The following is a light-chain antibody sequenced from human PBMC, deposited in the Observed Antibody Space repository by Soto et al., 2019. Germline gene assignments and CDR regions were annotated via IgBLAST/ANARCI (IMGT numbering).Light chain of an antibody. CDR2: GAS. V-gene: IGKV3-20*01. Sequence: IVWTQSPASLSLSPGEIATLSCRASQSVSSYLAWYQQKPGQAPRLLIYGASSRATGIPDRFSGSGSGTDFTLTISRLEPEDFAVYYCQQYGSSLWTFGQGTKVDNK. J-gene: IGKJ1*01. CDR3: QQYGSSLWT. CDR1: QSVSSY.